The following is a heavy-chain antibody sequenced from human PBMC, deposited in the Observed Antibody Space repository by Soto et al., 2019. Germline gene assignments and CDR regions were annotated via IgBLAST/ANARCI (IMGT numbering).Heavy chain of an antibody. Sequence: QVQLVESGXXXXQPGRSLRLSCAASGFTFSSFGMHWVRQAPGKGLEWVAVISYDESNKYYADSVKGRFTISRDNSKNTLYLQMNSLRAEDTAVYYCAKDPESGSYYYYGMDVWGQGTTVTVSS. CDR2: ISYDESNK. CDR3: AKDPESGSYYYYGMDV. V-gene: IGHV3-30*18. CDR1: GFTFSSFG. J-gene: IGHJ6*02. D-gene: IGHD1-26*01.